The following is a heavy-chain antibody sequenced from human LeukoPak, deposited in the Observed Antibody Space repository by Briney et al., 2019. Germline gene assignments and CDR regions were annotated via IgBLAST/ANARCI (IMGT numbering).Heavy chain of an antibody. D-gene: IGHD3-10*01. V-gene: IGHV3-11*01. Sequence: GGSLRLSCAASGFIFSDYYMTWIRQAPGKGLEWVSYIGSSDNIIDYADSVKGRFTISRDNAKNSLHLQMHSLRVEDTAVYYCATYRRAVFHGSGNHFFHFWGQGTLVTVSS. CDR2: IGSSDNII. J-gene: IGHJ4*02. CDR1: GFIFSDYY. CDR3: ATYRRAVFHGSGNHFFHF.